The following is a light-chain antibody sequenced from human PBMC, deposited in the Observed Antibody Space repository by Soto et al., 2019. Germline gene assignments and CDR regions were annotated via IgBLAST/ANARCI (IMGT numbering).Light chain of an antibody. Sequence: QSALTQPASVSGSPGQSITISCTGTSSDVGGYNYVSWYQQHPGKAPKLMIYDVSNRPSGVSNRFSDSKSGNTASLTISGLQAEDEADYYYSSYTSSSTLLVFGGGTKLTVL. V-gene: IGLV2-14*01. J-gene: IGLJ2*01. CDR3: SSYTSSSTLLV. CDR2: DVS. CDR1: SSDVGGYNY.